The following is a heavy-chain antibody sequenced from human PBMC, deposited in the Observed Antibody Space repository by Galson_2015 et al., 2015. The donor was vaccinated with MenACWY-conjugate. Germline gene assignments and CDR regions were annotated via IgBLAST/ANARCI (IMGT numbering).Heavy chain of an antibody. J-gene: IGHJ4*02. CDR2: ISSSSSTI. D-gene: IGHD3-22*01. CDR1: GFTFSSYS. V-gene: IGHV3-48*04. CDR3: ARSNYYDSSGYYTAFDY. Sequence: SLRLSCAASGFTFSSYSMNWVRQAPGKRLGWVSYISSSSSTIYYADSVKGRFTISRDNAKNSLYLQMNSLRAEDTAVYYCARSNYYDSSGYYTAFDYWGQGTLVTVSS.